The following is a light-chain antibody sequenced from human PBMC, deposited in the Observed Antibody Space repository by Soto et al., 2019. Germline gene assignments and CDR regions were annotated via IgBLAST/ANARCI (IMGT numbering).Light chain of an antibody. CDR2: WAS. J-gene: IGKJ4*01. CDR1: QSVLFSSNNKDF. Sequence: DIVLTQSPDSLAVSLGERATINCKSSQSVLFSSNNKDFLAWYQQKPGQSPRLLIYWASTRESGVPDRFSGSGSGTDFTLPISSLQPADVAVYYCQQYISPPLTFGGGTKVEIK. V-gene: IGKV4-1*01. CDR3: QQYISPPLT.